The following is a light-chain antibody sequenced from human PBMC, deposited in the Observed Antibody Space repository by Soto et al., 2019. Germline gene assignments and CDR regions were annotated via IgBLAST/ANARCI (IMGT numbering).Light chain of an antibody. CDR2: HAS. Sequence: DIQMTQSPSTLSASVGDRVTITCRASQSVSSWLAWYQQKPGKAPKLLIYHASSLQSGVPSRFSGSGSGTEFTLTISSLQPDDFATYYCQQYNMYPETFGQGTKVEI. J-gene: IGKJ1*01. CDR3: QQYNMYPET. CDR1: QSVSSW. V-gene: IGKV1-5*01.